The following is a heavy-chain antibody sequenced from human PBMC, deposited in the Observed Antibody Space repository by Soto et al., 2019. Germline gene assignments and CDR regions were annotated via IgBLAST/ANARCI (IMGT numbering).Heavy chain of an antibody. Sequence: QVQLVQSGAEVKKPGSSVKVSCKASGGTFSSYTISWVRQAPGQGLEWMGRIIPILGIANYAQKFQGRVTITADKSTSTAYMELSSLRSEDTAVYYWASDYGDGRRDYWGQGTLVTVSS. CDR1: GGTFSSYT. V-gene: IGHV1-69*02. D-gene: IGHD4-17*01. CDR3: ASDYGDGRRDY. CDR2: IIPILGIA. J-gene: IGHJ4*02.